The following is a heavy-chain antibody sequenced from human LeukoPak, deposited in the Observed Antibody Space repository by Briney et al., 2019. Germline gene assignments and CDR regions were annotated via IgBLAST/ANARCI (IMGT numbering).Heavy chain of an antibody. CDR3: ASANYQH. J-gene: IGHJ1*01. D-gene: IGHD2-8*01. Sequence: ASVKVSCKASGYTFTSYGISWVRQATGQGLEWMGWMNPNSGDTAYAQNFQGRVTISRTTSQSTAYMGLSSLRSEDTAVYYCASANYQHWGQGTLVTVSS. CDR1: GYTFTSYG. CDR2: MNPNSGDT. V-gene: IGHV1-8*03.